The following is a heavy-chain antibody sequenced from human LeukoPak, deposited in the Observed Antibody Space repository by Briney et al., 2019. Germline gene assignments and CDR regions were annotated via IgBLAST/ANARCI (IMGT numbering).Heavy chain of an antibody. CDR1: GYTFTGYY. CDR3: ARTSLGRIAAAGTVAFDI. Sequence: GASVKVSCKASGYTFTGYYMHWVRQAPGQGLEWMGWINPNSGGTNYAQKFQGRVTMTRDTSISTAYMELSRLRSDDTAVYYCARTSLGRIAAAGTVAFDIWGQGTMVTVSS. J-gene: IGHJ3*02. V-gene: IGHV1-2*02. D-gene: IGHD6-13*01. CDR2: INPNSGGT.